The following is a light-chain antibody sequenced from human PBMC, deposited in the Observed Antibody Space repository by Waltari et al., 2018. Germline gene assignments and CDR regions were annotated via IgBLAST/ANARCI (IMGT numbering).Light chain of an antibody. CDR1: HSVSSY. Sequence: EIVLTQSPAPLSLSPGERATLSCRASHSVSSYLAWYQQKPGQAPRLLIYGASTRATGIPARFSGSGSGTEFTLTISSLQSEDFAVYYCQQYNNWPPEDTFGQGTKLEIK. CDR3: QQYNNWPPEDT. J-gene: IGKJ2*01. V-gene: IGKV3-15*01. CDR2: GAS.